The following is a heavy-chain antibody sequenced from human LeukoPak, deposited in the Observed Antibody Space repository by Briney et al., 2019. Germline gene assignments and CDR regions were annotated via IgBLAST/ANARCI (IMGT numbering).Heavy chain of an antibody. J-gene: IGHJ6*03. Sequence: GRSLRLSCAASGFTFSSYGMHWVRQAPGKGLEWVAVISYDGSNKYYADSVKGRFTISRDNSKNTLYLQMNSLRAEDTAVYYCARVTIGADYGGNSFYYHYMGVWGKGAPGTVSS. CDR2: ISYDGSNK. CDR3: ARVTIGADYGGNSFYYHYMGV. V-gene: IGHV3-30*03. CDR1: GFTFSSYG. D-gene: IGHD4-23*01.